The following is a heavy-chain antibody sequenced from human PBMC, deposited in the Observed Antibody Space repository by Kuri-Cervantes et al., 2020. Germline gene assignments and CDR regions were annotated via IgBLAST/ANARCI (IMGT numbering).Heavy chain of an antibody. CDR3: ARAPPPLLGYCSGGSCYGRAPFDY. J-gene: IGHJ4*02. CDR1: GYTFTSYA. CDR2: SNAGNGNT. V-gene: IGHV1-3*02. D-gene: IGHD2-15*01. Sequence: ASVKVSCKASGYTFTSYAMHWVRQAPGQRLEWMGWSNAGNGNTKYSQEFQGRVTITRDTSASTAYMELSSLRSDDTAVYYCARAPPPLLGYCSGGSCYGRAPFDYWGQGTLVTVSS.